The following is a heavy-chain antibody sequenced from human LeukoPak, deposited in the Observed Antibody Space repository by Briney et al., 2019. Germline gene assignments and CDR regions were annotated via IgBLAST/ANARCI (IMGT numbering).Heavy chain of an antibody. CDR2: INSDGSST. V-gene: IGHV3-74*01. CDR1: GFTFSSYW. D-gene: IGHD5-24*01. CDR3: AREQMATINYFDY. J-gene: IGHJ4*02. Sequence: GGSLRLSCAASGFTFSSYWTHWVRQAPGKGLVWVSRINSDGSSTSYADSVKGRFTISRDNAKNTLYLQMNSLRAEDTAVYYCAREQMATINYFDYWGQGTLVTVSS.